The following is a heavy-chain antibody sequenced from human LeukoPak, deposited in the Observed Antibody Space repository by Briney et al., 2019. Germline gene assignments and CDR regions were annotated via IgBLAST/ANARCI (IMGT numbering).Heavy chain of an antibody. CDR2: VIPSFGTA. D-gene: IGHD3-22*01. CDR1: GGTFGSFV. J-gene: IGHJ4*02. Sequence: APGKGSCKAFGGTFGSFVFNWGGQAPGQGLKWLGGVIPSFGTANYAQKFQGRVTITADESTSTAYMELSSLRSEDTAVYYCARELNYSDSSGYYLEPFDYWGQRTLVTVSS. CDR3: ARELNYSDSSGYYLEPFDY. V-gene: IGHV1-69*01.